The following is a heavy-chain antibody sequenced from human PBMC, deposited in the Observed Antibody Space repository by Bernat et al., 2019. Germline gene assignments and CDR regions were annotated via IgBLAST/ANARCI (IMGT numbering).Heavy chain of an antibody. CDR1: GFTFSKAW. V-gene: IGHV3-15*07. CDR2: IRAKTDGGTT. CDR3: TGDSIAVAGTCDY. D-gene: IGHD6-19*01. J-gene: IGHJ4*02. Sequence: EVQLVESGGGLVKPGGSLRLSCAASGFTFSKAWMNWVRQAPGKGLEWVGRIRAKTDGGTTDYAAPVKGRFTISRDDSKSIAYLPMNSLKTEDTAVYYCTGDSIAVAGTCDYWGQGTLVTVSS.